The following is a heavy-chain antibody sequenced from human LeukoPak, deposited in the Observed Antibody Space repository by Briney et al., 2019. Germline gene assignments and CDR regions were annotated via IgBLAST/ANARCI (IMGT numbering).Heavy chain of an antibody. Sequence: AASVKVSCQASVYTFTSYDINSVRPATGQGLEWMGWMNTNRGNTYYAKKFQGRVTMNRNISISTAYMELSSLRSKDTVVYYCARGLLGRYFGWFPRSGSGEFDYWGQGTLVTVSS. CDR3: ARGLLGRYFGWFPRSGSGEFDY. CDR1: VYTFTSYD. J-gene: IGHJ4*02. D-gene: IGHD3-9*01. CDR2: MNTNRGNT. V-gene: IGHV1-8*01.